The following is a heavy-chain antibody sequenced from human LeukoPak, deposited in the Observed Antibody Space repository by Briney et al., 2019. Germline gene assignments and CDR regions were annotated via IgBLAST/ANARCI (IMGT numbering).Heavy chain of an antibody. D-gene: IGHD5-18*01. J-gene: IGHJ4*02. CDR3: ARHDIQLWFFDY. V-gene: IGHV5-51*01. CDR2: IYPGDSDT. Sequence: GESLKISCRGFGYSFTSYWIGWVRQMPGKGLEWMGIIYPGDSDTRYSLSFQGQVTISADKSISTAYLQWSSLKASDTAMYYCARHDIQLWFFDYWGQGTLVTVSS. CDR1: GYSFTSYW.